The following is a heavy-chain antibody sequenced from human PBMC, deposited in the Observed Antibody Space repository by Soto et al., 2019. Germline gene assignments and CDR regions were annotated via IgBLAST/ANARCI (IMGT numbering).Heavy chain of an antibody. J-gene: IGHJ4*02. CDR1: GASLSPNY. Sequence: HVQLQESGPGLVKPSETLSLRCSVSGASLSPNYWSWFRQPPGKGLQWIGYIYYAGTTTYNPSLKSRLTISLNTSKNEVSLELTSVTAADTAVYYCARLGAFYQALDSWGQGALVTVSS. CDR2: IYYAGTT. CDR3: ARLGAFYQALDS. D-gene: IGHD2-2*01. V-gene: IGHV4-59*08.